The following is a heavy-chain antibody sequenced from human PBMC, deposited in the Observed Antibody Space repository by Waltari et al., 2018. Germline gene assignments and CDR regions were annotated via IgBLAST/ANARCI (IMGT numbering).Heavy chain of an antibody. CDR2: IIPIFGTP. V-gene: IGHV1-69*12. Sequence: QVHLVQSGAEVRKPGSSVKVSCEASGGSFGTYAITWVRQAPGQGLEWMAGIIPIFGTPNYAQKFQGRVNVAADELTNTAYMELSGLRSDDTAVYYCAKDGDYSLPGYDAFDVWGPGTMVTVSS. CDR3: AKDGDYSLPGYDAFDV. D-gene: IGHD4-17*01. CDR1: GGSFGTYA. J-gene: IGHJ3*01.